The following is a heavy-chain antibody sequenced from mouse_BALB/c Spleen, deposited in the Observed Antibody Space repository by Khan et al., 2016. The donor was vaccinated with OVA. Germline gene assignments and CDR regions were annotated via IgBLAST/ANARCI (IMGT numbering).Heavy chain of an antibody. Sequence: QIQLVQSGPELKKPGETVKISCKASGYTFTNYGMNWVKQAPGKGLKWMGWINTYTGEPTYADDFKGRFVFSLAPYASTSYLQFSNLNNEDMTTYFCARISSYWYTDVWGAGTTVTVSS. CDR2: INTYTGEP. V-gene: IGHV9-1*02. CDR1: GYTFTNYG. D-gene: IGHD6-2*01. J-gene: IGHJ1*01. CDR3: ARISSYWYTDV.